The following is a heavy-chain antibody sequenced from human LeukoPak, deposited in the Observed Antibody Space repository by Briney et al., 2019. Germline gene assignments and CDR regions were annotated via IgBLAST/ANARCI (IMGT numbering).Heavy chain of an antibody. J-gene: IGHJ4*02. Sequence: GGSLRLSCAASGFTFSSYAMHWVRQAPGKGLEWVAVISYDGSNKYYADPVKGRFTISRDNSKNTLYLQMNSLRAEDTAVYYCAKGLRKLIVGSTEYYFDYWGQGTLVTVSS. V-gene: IGHV3-30*04. CDR2: ISYDGSNK. D-gene: IGHD1-26*01. CDR3: AKGLRKLIVGSTEYYFDY. CDR1: GFTFSSYA.